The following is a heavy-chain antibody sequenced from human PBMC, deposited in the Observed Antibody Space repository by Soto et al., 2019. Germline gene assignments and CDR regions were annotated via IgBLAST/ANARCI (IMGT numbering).Heavy chain of an antibody. CDR1: GFTFNTNA. Sequence: EVQLLESGGGLVQPGGSLRLSCAASGFTFNTNAMTWVRQAPGKGLEWVSTIGGSVGSIYYADSVKGRFTISRDNSKNTLSLQMNSLSPEDTAVYYCAKEAFPGEFFFDYWGQGTLVTVSS. J-gene: IGHJ4*02. CDR2: IGGSVGSI. D-gene: IGHD3-10*01. V-gene: IGHV3-23*01. CDR3: AKEAFPGEFFFDY.